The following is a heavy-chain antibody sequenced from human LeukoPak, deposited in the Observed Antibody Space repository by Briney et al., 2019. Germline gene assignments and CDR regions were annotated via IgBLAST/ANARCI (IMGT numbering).Heavy chain of an antibody. CDR3: ARDNIEYSSSSGIDY. CDR1: AGTISSDGYY. D-gene: IGHD6-6*01. J-gene: IGHJ4*02. Sequence: PSQTLSFACTVSAGTISSDGYYWSWIRQYPGKGLEWIGYIYYSGTTYYNPSLKSRVTISVDTSKNQFSLKLRSVTAADTAVYYCARDNIEYSSSSGIDYWGQGTLVTVSS. CDR2: IYYSGTT. V-gene: IGHV4-31*03.